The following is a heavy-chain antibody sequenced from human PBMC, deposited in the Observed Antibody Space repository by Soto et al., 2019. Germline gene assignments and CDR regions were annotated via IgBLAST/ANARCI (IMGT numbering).Heavy chain of an antibody. Sequence: QVQLVQSGAEVKKPGASVKVSCKASGYTFTSYYMHWVRQAPRQGLEWMGIINPSGGSTSYAQKFQGRVTMTRDTSTSTVYMELSSLRSEDTAVYYCAREVERGYSYGYLEYWGQGTLVTVSS. V-gene: IGHV1-46*01. CDR2: INPSGGST. CDR3: AREVERGYSYGYLEY. D-gene: IGHD5-18*01. CDR1: GYTFTSYY. J-gene: IGHJ4*02.